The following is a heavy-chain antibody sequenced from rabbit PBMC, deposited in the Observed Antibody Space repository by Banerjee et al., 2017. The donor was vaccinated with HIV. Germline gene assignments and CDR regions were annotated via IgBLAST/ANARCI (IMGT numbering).Heavy chain of an antibody. D-gene: IGHD4-2*01. V-gene: IGHV1S43*01. Sequence: CIYTSSSSTWYASWVNGRFTISRSTSLNTVTLQMTSLTAADTATYFCARDLDADSTAEYKLWGQGTLVTVS. CDR2: IYTSSSST. CDR3: ARDLDADSTAEYKL. J-gene: IGHJ4*01.